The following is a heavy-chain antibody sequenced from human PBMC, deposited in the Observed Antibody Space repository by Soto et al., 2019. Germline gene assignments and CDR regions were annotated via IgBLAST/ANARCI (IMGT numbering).Heavy chain of an antibody. V-gene: IGHV1-69*13. CDR1: GGTFSSYA. Sequence: ASVKVSCKASGGTFSSYAISWVRQAPGQGLEWMGGIIPIFGTANYAQKFQGRVTITADESTSTAYMELSSLRSEDTAVYYCASRGDIVVVPAATTYYYYYGMDLWGQGTTVTVSS. J-gene: IGHJ6*02. CDR3: ASRGDIVVVPAATTYYYYYGMDL. D-gene: IGHD2-2*01. CDR2: IIPIFGTA.